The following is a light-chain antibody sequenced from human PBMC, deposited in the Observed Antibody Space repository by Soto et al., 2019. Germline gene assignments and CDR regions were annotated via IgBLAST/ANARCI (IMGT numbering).Light chain of an antibody. CDR3: AAWDDSLNAVV. J-gene: IGLJ2*01. Sequence: QSVLTQPPSASGTPGQRVTISCSGSSSNIGSNIVDWYQQFPGTAPKVLIYSNNQRPSGVPDRFSGSKSGTSASLAISGLQSEDEADYYCAAWDDSLNAVVFGGGTKLTVL. CDR2: SNN. CDR1: SSNIGSNI. V-gene: IGLV1-44*01.